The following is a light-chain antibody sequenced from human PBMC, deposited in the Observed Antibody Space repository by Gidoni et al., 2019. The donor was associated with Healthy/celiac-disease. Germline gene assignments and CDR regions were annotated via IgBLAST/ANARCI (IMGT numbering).Light chain of an antibody. CDR3: QQYNSYLVT. J-gene: IGKJ3*01. V-gene: IGKV1-33*01. CDR2: DAS. Sequence: TPMPQSPSSLSASVGDRVTITCQASQGISTYLTWYQQKPGKAPKLLIYDASNLETGVPSRFSGSGSGTDFTFTISSLQPEDIATYYCQQYNSYLVTFGPGTKVDIK. CDR1: QGISTY.